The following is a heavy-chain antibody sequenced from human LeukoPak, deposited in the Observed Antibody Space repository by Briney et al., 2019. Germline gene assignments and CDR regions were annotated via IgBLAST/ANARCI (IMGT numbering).Heavy chain of an antibody. D-gene: IGHD6-13*01. CDR3: ARQEGSTWEYIWFDP. V-gene: IGHV4-39*01. J-gene: IGHJ5*02. Sequence: PSETLSLTCTVSGGSISSSDYYWGWLRQPPGKGLEWIGTIFHSATSYYSGTSYFNASLKSRVTISVDTPKNQFSLKMKSVTAADTAVYYCARQEGSTWEYIWFDPWGEGTLVTVSS. CDR2: IFHSATSYYSGTS. CDR1: GGSISSSDYY.